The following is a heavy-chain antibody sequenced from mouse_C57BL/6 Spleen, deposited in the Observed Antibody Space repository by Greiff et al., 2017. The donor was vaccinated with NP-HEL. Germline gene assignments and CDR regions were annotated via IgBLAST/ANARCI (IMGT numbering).Heavy chain of an antibody. V-gene: IGHV6-3*01. CDR3: TGTTVVAPYWYFDV. CDR1: GFTFSNYW. Sequence: EVKLMESGGGLVQPGGSMKLSCVASGFTFSNYWMNWVRQSPEKGLEWVAQIRLKSDNYATHYAESVKGRFTISRDDSKSSVYLQMNNLRAEDTGIYYCTGTTVVAPYWYFDVWGTGTTVTVSS. J-gene: IGHJ1*03. D-gene: IGHD1-1*01. CDR2: IRLKSDNYAT.